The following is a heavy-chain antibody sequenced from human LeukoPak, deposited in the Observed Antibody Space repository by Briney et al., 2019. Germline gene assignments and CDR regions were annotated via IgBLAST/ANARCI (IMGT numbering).Heavy chain of an antibody. J-gene: IGHJ4*02. D-gene: IGHD4-11*01. CDR1: GFTVSSNY. CDR2: IYSGGST. Sequence: PGGSLRLSCAASGFTVSSNYMSWVRQAPGKGLEWVSVIYSGGSTYYADSVKGRFTISRDNAKTSLYLQMNSLRAEDTAVYLCAREGGHSADYWGQGTLVTVSS. V-gene: IGHV3-66*01. CDR3: AREGGHSADY.